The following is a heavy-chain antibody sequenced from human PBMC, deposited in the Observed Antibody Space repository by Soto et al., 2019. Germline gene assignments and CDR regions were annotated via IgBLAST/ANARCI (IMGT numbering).Heavy chain of an antibody. J-gene: IGHJ4*02. CDR3: CRHSGSYYAIDY. CDR1: GFTVSSNY. D-gene: IGHD1-26*01. V-gene: IGHV3-66*04. CDR2: IYSGGST. Sequence: GGSLRLSYAASGFTVSSNYMSWVRQAPGKGLEWVSVIYSGGSTYYADSVKGRFTISRDNSKNTLYLQMNSLRAEDTAVYYCCRHSGSYYAIDYWGQGTLVTVSS.